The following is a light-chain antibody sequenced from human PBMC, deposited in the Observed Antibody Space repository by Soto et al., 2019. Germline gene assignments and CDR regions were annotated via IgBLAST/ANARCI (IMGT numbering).Light chain of an antibody. V-gene: IGKV3-20*01. Sequence: EIVLTQSPGTLSLSPGERATLSCRASQSVSSSYLAWYQQKPGQAPRLLIYGASSRATGIPNRFSGSGSGTDFTLTISRLEPEDFAVYYCQQYGSSPSWTFGQGTQVDNK. CDR3: QQYGSSPSWT. J-gene: IGKJ1*01. CDR1: QSVSSSY. CDR2: GAS.